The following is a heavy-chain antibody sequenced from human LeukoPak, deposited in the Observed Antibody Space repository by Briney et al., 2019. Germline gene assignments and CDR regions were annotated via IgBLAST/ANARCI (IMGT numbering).Heavy chain of an antibody. J-gene: IGHJ4*02. Sequence: GASVKVSCKASGGTFSSYAISWVRQAPGQGLEWMGGIIPIFGTANYAQKFQGRVTITADESTSTAYMELSSLRSEDTAVYYCALRGYSGYDYYYWGLGTLVTVSS. CDR1: GGTFSSYA. V-gene: IGHV1-69*13. D-gene: IGHD5-12*01. CDR3: ALRGYSGYDYYY. CDR2: IIPIFGTA.